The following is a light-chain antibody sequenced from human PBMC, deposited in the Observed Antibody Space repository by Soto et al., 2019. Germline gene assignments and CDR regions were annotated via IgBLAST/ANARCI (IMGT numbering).Light chain of an antibody. Sequence: QSALTQPASGSGAPGPSIPISCTGTSSDVGGYNYVSWYQQHPGKAPKLMIYDVSNRPSGVSNRFSGSKSGNTASLTISGLQAEDEADYYCSSYTSSSTLVFGGGTKLTVL. CDR1: SSDVGGYNY. V-gene: IGLV2-14*01. CDR2: DVS. J-gene: IGLJ2*01. CDR3: SSYTSSSTLV.